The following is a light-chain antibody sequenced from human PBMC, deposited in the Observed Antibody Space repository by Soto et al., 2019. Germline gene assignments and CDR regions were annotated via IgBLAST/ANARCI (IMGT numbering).Light chain of an antibody. Sequence: LSSTEGERSPLCRMDSQSRXSNYSALCQQKPGQPPRLLXYGSSSRATGIPDRLSGSGSGTDFTLTINRLEPEYVAVYYCQQYGDLPWTVGQGTKVEI. CDR3: QQYGDLPWT. CDR1: QSRXSNY. V-gene: IGKV3-20*01. CDR2: GSS. J-gene: IGKJ1*01.